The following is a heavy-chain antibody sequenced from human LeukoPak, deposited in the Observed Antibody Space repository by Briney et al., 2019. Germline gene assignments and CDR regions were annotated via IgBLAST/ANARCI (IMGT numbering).Heavy chain of an antibody. D-gene: IGHD3-10*01. V-gene: IGHV4-59*08. CDR3: ARHETYYYGSGSYGFDY. CDR2: IYYGGST. Sequence: SETLALTCTVSGGSISSYYWSLIRQPPRHGLQWIGSIYYGGSTNYNPSLKSRVTISVDTSKNQFSLKLSSVTAADTAVYYCARHETYYYGSGSYGFDYWGQGTLVTVSS. CDR1: GGSISSYY. J-gene: IGHJ4*02.